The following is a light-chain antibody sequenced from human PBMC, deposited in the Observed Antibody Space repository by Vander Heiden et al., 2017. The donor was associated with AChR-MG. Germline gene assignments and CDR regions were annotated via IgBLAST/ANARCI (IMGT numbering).Light chain of an antibody. Sequence: DIQLTQSPSSLSASVGDRVTITCRASQTIGWFVNWYQQRPGEAPNVLIYGASTLQSGVPSRFNGSGSGTDFTLTISNLRPEDSATYFCQQCYTNPLTFGGGTKVDIK. J-gene: IGKJ4*01. V-gene: IGKV1-39*01. CDR3: QQCYTNPLT. CDR1: QTIGWF. CDR2: GAS.